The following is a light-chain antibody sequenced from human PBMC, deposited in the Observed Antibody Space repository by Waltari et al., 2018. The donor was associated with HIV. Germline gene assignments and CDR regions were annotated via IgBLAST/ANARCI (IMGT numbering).Light chain of an antibody. CDR3: QQYNGFSWT. CDR1: PSIDNW. V-gene: IGKV1-5*03. J-gene: IGKJ1*01. CDR2: KAS. Sequence: DLQMTQSPSTLSASVGDSVTITSPASPSIDNWLAWYQQRPGKAPKLLIYKASDLKSGVPSRFSGSGSGTEFTLTISSLQPDDFATYYCQQYNGFSWTFGQGTKVEIK.